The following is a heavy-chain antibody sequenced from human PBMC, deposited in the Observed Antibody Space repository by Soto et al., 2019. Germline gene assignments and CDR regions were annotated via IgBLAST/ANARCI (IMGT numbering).Heavy chain of an antibody. CDR1: GGSISSYY. CDR3: ARPPTASLDAFDI. V-gene: IGHV4-59*08. CDR2: IYYSGST. Sequence: PSETLSLTCTVSGGSISSYYWSWIRQPPGKGLGWIGYIYYSGSTNYNPSLKSRVTISVDTSKNQFSLKLSSVTAADTAVYYCARPPTASLDAFDIWGQGTMVTVSS. J-gene: IGHJ3*02.